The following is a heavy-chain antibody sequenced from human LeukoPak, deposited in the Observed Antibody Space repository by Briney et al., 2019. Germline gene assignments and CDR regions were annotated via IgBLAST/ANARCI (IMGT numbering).Heavy chain of an antibody. CDR3: ARGLTARGSYGRY. Sequence: AAVKVSCKASGYTFTSYDINWVRQATGQGLEWMGWMNPNSGNTGYAQKFQGRVTMTRNTSISTAYMELSSLRSEDTAVYYCARGLTARGSYGRYWGQGTLVTVSS. CDR2: MNPNSGNT. D-gene: IGHD1-26*01. CDR1: GYTFTSYD. V-gene: IGHV1-8*01. J-gene: IGHJ4*02.